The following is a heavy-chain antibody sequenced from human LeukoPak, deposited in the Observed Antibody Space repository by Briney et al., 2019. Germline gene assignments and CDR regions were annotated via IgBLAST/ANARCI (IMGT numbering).Heavy chain of an antibody. CDR3: AKGIAAAGRDYYGMDV. CDR1: GFTFSSYA. Sequence: PGGSLRLSCAASGFTFSSYAMSWVRQAPGKGLEWVSGLSSSAYSTDYADSVKGRFTISRDNSKNTLYLQMNSLRAEDTAVYYCAKGIAAAGRDYYGMDVWGQGTTVTVS. CDR2: LSSSAYST. D-gene: IGHD6-13*01. J-gene: IGHJ6*02. V-gene: IGHV3-23*01.